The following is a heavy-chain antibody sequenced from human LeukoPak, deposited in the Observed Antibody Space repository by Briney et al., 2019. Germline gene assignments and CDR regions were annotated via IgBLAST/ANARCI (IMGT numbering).Heavy chain of an antibody. D-gene: IGHD3-9*01. Sequence: GGSLRLSCALSGFTVTDYYMSWVRQAPGKGLEWVSVVYMAGSTYYAHSVRGRFTVSRDTSKNTVYLQMNSLRVEDTAVYYCARNSDILTESYGAFDMWGQATMVTVSS. CDR1: GFTVTDYY. CDR3: ARNSDILTESYGAFDM. J-gene: IGHJ3*02. CDR2: VYMAGST. V-gene: IGHV3-53*01.